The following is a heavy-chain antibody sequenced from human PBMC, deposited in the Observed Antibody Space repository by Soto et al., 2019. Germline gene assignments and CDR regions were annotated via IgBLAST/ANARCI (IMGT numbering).Heavy chain of an antibody. V-gene: IGHV3-30*18. CDR2: ISYDGSNK. CDR3: AKGRRYSSSSWFDP. D-gene: IGHD6-13*01. Sequence: GGSLRLSCAASGFPFSSYGMHWVRQAPGKGLEWVAVISYDGSNKYYADSVKGRFTISRDNSKNTLYLQMNSLRAEDTAVYYCAKGRRYSSSSWFDPWGQGTLVTVSS. CDR1: GFPFSSYG. J-gene: IGHJ5*02.